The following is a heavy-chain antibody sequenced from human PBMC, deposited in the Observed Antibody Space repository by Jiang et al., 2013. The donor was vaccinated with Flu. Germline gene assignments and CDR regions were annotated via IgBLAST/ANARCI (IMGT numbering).Heavy chain of an antibody. CDR3: AREGTMIRGIKNWFDT. CDR1: GDTVSSNDAA. Sequence: SQTLSLTCTISGDTVSSNDAAWNWIRQSPSRGLEWLGRTFYRSTWYYDYAVSMKSRITINPDTSKNQFSLQLNSVTPEDTAVYYCAREGTMIRGIKNWFDTWGQGTLVTVSS. D-gene: IGHD3-10*01. J-gene: IGHJ5*02. CDR2: TFYRSTWYY. V-gene: IGHV6-1*01.